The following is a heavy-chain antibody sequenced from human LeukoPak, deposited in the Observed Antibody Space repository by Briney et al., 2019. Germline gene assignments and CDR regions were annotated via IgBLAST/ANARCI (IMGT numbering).Heavy chain of an antibody. D-gene: IGHD6-19*01. V-gene: IGHV3-15*01. CDR2: IKTKSEGGTT. J-gene: IGHJ4*02. CDR3: TIDANSGWTGY. Sequence: GGSLRLSCAASGFTFSNAWMSWLRQAPGKGLEWVGRIKTKSEGGTTDYAVPVKGRFTISRDDSKHTLYLQMNSLKTEATALYYCTIDANSGWTGYWGQGTLVTVSS. CDR1: GFTFSNAW.